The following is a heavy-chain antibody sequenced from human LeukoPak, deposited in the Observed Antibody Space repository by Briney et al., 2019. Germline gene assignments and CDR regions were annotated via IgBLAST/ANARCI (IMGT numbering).Heavy chain of an antibody. CDR2: INWNGGST. CDR3: ASSYDSSAYLFDY. Sequence: PGGSLRLSCAASGFTFSSYAMSRVRQAPGKGLEWVSGINWNGGSTGYADSVKGRFTISRDNAKNSLYLQMNSLRAEDTALYYCASSYDSSAYLFDYWGQGTLVTVSS. CDR1: GFTFSSYA. D-gene: IGHD3-22*01. J-gene: IGHJ4*02. V-gene: IGHV3-20*04.